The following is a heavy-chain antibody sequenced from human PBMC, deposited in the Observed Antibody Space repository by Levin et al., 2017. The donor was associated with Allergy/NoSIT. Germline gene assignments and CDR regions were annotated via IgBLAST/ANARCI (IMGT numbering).Heavy chain of an antibody. CDR1: GFSFRSFG. J-gene: IGHJ4*02. CDR2: ISYDGSDT. D-gene: IGHD6-13*01. CDR3: AKDVVFGTSSWSLDF. V-gene: IGHV3-30*18. Sequence: GGSLRLSCAASGFSFRSFGMHWARQAPGKGLEWLAVISYDGSDTYYADSVKGRFTISRDNAKNTLYLQMNSLRREDAAVYYCAKDVVFGTSSWSLDFWGQGSLVTVSS.